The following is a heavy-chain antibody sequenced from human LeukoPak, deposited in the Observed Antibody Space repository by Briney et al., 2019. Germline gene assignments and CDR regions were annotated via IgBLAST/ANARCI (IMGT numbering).Heavy chain of an antibody. D-gene: IGHD3-16*01. Sequence: SETLSLTCTVSGGSISSYYWSWIRQPPGKGLEWIGYIYHSGSTYYNPSLKSRVTISVDRSKNQFSLKLSSVTAADTAVYYCARGDYHAFDIWGQGTMVTVSS. CDR2: IYHSGST. V-gene: IGHV4-59*12. CDR3: ARGDYHAFDI. J-gene: IGHJ3*02. CDR1: GGSISSYY.